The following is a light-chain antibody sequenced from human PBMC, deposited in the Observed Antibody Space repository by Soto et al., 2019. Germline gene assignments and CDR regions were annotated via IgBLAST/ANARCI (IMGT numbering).Light chain of an antibody. CDR3: QQYGTSFT. J-gene: IGKJ2*01. V-gene: IGKV3-20*01. CDR1: QSVSSAY. Sequence: EIVLTQSPGTLSLSPGDRATLSCRASQSVSSAYLAWYQQKPGQAPRLLIYGAFSRATGIPDRFSGYGYGTDFTLTITRLETEDFAVYYCQQYGTSFTFGQGTKLQIK. CDR2: GAF.